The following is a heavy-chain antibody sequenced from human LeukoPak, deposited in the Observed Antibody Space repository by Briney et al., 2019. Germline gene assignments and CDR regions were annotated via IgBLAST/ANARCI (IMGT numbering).Heavy chain of an antibody. CDR1: GNSFTVFW. D-gene: IGHD3-16*01. J-gene: IGHJ4*02. CDR3: ARHGQGAFDS. V-gene: IGHV5-51*01. Sequence: GESLKIPCKSSGNSFTVFWIGWVRQMPGKGLEWMGIIYPDDSDTRYNPSFQGQVTISADKSISTAYLQWDSLKASDTAIYYCARHGQGAFDSWGQGTLVTVSS. CDR2: IYPDDSDT.